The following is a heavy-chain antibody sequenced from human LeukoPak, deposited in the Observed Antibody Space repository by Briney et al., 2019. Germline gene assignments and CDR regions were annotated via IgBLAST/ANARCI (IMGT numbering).Heavy chain of an antibody. Sequence: SETLSLTCTVSGGSISSYYWSWIRQPPGKGLEWIGYIYYSGSTNYNPPLKSRVTILVDTSKNQFSLKLSSVTAADTAVYYCARGRRGIAARPNNWFDPGGQGTLVTVSS. D-gene: IGHD6-6*01. V-gene: IGHV4-59*01. CDR2: IYYSGST. CDR3: ARGRRGIAARPNNWFDP. CDR1: GGSISSYY. J-gene: IGHJ5*02.